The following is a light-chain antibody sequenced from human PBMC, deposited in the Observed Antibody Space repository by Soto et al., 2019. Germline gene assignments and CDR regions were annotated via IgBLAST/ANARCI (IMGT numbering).Light chain of an antibody. Sequence: EIVLTQSPGTLSLSPGERATLSCRASQSVSNNYLAWYQQKPGQAPRLLIYGASNRATGIPDRFSGSGSGTDFTLTISRLEPDDFSVYYCQQYCSSGTFGQGTKVDIK. CDR1: QSVSNNY. CDR3: QQYCSSGT. J-gene: IGKJ1*01. CDR2: GAS. V-gene: IGKV3-20*01.